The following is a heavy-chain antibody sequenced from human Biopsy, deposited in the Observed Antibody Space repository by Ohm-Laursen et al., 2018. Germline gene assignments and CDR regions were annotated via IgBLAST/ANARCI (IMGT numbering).Heavy chain of an antibody. CDR2: IYYSVMT. J-gene: IGHJ4*02. V-gene: IGHV4-59*02. CDR3: ARGSNDFGGLYFPR. D-gene: IGHD4-23*01. CDR1: GDSVTKYY. Sequence: SDTLSLTCIVSGDSVTKYYWSWIRQPPGKGLEWIGHIYYSVMTNYNPSLQSRVSISVDTSRNQVSLTLSSLTAADTAVYYCARGSNDFGGLYFPRWGQGTLLTVSS.